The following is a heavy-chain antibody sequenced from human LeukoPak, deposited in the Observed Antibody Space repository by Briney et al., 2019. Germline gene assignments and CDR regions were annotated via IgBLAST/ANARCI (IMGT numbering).Heavy chain of an antibody. J-gene: IGHJ1*01. D-gene: IGHD6-19*01. CDR1: GFTFTSSA. Sequence: ASVKVSCKASGFTFTSSAMQWVRQARGQRLEWIGWIVVGSGNTNYAQKFQERVTITRDMSTSTAYMELSSLRSEDTAVYYCARMGQWLVHGYFQHWGQGTLVTVSS. CDR3: ARMGQWLVHGYFQH. CDR2: IVVGSGNT. V-gene: IGHV1-58*02.